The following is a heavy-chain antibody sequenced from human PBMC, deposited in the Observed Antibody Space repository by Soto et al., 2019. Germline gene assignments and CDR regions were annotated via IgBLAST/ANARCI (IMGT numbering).Heavy chain of an antibody. Sequence: QVQLVQSGAEVKKPGASVKVSCKASGYTFTSYGISWVRQAPGEGLEWMGWISAYNGNTNYAQKLQGRVTITTDTSTSTADTKLWSLRTDDTAVYYCARFGMRYSSGWSYFDLWGRGTLVTVSS. CDR3: ARFGMRYSSGWSYFDL. CDR1: GYTFTSYG. V-gene: IGHV1-18*04. CDR2: ISAYNGNT. D-gene: IGHD6-19*01. J-gene: IGHJ2*01.